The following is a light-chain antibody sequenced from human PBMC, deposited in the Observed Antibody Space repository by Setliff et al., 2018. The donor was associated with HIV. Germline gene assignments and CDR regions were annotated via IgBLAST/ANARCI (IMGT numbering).Light chain of an antibody. V-gene: IGLV2-23*01. CDR2: QAT. J-gene: IGLJ1*01. Sequence: QSVLAQPASVSGSPGQSITISCTGTSSDIGRYNLVSWYQQYPGKAPKLMISQATKRPSGVSNRFSGSKSGNTASLTISGLQAEDEADYYCCSNTGSNTYVFGSGTKVTVL. CDR3: CSNTGSNTYV. CDR1: SSDIGRYNL.